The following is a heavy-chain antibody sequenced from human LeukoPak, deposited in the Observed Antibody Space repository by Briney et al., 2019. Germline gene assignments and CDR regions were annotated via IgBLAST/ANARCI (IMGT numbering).Heavy chain of an antibody. V-gene: IGHV3-64*01. D-gene: IGHD4-17*01. Sequence: GGSLRLSCAASGFTFSSYAMHWVRQAPGKGLEYVSAISSNGGSTYYANSVKGRFTISRDNSKNTLYLQMGSLRAEDMAVYCCARSRHPHDYGDLYFDYWGQGTLVTVSS. CDR3: ARSRHPHDYGDLYFDY. CDR1: GFTFSSYA. CDR2: ISSNGGST. J-gene: IGHJ4*02.